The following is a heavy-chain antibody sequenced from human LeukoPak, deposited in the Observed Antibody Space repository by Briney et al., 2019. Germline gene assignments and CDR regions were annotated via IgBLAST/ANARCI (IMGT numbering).Heavy chain of an antibody. V-gene: IGHV3-23*01. CDR2: ISGSGGST. CDR1: GFTFSSYA. Sequence: GGSLRLSCAASGFTFSSYAMSWVRQAPGKGLEWVPAISGSGGSTYYADSVKGRFTISRDNSKNTLYLQMNSLRAEDTAVYYCAKDQVLRYFDWPGDYWGQGTLVTVSS. CDR3: AKDQVLRYFDWPGDY. D-gene: IGHD3-9*01. J-gene: IGHJ4*02.